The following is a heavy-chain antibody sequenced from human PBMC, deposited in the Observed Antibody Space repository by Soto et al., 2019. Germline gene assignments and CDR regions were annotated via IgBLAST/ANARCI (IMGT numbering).Heavy chain of an antibody. V-gene: IGHV3-48*01. J-gene: IGHJ4*02. Sequence: EVQLVESGGGLVQPGGSLRLSCAASGFTFSSYSMNWVRQAPGKGLEWVSYISSSSSTIYYADSVKGRFTISRDNAKNSLYLQMNSLSAEDTAVYYCARDRGTVPYYFEYWGQGTLVTVSS. CDR1: GFTFSSYS. CDR2: ISSSSSTI. CDR3: ARDRGTVPYYFEY. D-gene: IGHD4-17*01.